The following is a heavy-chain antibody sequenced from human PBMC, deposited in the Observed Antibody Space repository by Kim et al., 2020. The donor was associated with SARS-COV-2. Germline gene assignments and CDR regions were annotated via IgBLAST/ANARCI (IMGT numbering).Heavy chain of an antibody. Sequence: SETLSLTCTVSGGSISSGSYYWGWIRQPPGKGLEWIGNIFYSGSTYYNPSLKSRVTISVDTSKNQFSLKLSSVTAADTAVYYCARRIRSGIAVARGYYFDYWGQGTLVTVSS. V-gene: IGHV4-39*01. CDR1: GGSISSGSYY. D-gene: IGHD6-19*01. CDR3: ARRIRSGIAVARGYYFDY. J-gene: IGHJ4*02. CDR2: IFYSGST.